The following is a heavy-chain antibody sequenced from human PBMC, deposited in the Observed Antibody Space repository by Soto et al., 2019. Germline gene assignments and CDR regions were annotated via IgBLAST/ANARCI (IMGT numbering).Heavy chain of an antibody. D-gene: IGHD3-22*01. CDR1: GFTFSSYA. Sequence: PGWSLRLSCAASGFTFSSYAVSWVRQAPGKGPEWISSISGSGSTIYYADSVKGRFTISRDNSKNTLYLQMSSLRAEDTAVYYCAKVFYYYDSSGYYYFDYWGQGTLVTVSS. V-gene: IGHV3-23*01. J-gene: IGHJ4*02. CDR2: ISGSGSTI. CDR3: AKVFYYYDSSGYYYFDY.